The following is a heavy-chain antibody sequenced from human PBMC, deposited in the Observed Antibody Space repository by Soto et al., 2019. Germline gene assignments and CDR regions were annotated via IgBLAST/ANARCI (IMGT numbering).Heavy chain of an antibody. CDR3: ARGLKAYSSSFDY. CDR2: ISSSSSYI. CDR1: GFTFSSYS. D-gene: IGHD6-6*01. V-gene: IGHV3-21*01. J-gene: IGHJ4*02. Sequence: GGSLRLSCAASGFTFSSYSKNWVRQAPGKGLEWVSSISSSSSYIYYADSVKGRFTISRDNAKNSLYLQMNSLRAEDTAVYYCARGLKAYSSSFDYWGQGTLVTVSS.